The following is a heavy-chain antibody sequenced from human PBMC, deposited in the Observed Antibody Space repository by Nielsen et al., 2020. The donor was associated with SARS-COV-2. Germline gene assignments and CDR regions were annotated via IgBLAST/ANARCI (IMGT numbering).Heavy chain of an antibody. CDR3: AKQYSDNYYDAFDI. D-gene: IGHD5-12*01. V-gene: IGHV3-23*01. CDR2: ISGSGGST. Sequence: GESLKISCAASGFNFSSYAMMWVRQAPGKGLEWVSAISGSGGSTYYADSVKGRFTISRDNSKNTLFLQMNSLRAEDTAVYYCAKQYSDNYYDAFDIWGQGTMVTVSS. CDR1: GFNFSSYA. J-gene: IGHJ3*02.